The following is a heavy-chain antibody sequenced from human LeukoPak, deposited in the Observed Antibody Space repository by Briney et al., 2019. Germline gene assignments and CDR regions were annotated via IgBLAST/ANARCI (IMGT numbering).Heavy chain of an antibody. Sequence: SVKVSCEASGGTFSSYAINWVRQAPGQGLEWMGRIIRGLGISNYAQKFQGRVTITADKSTSTTYMELSSLRSEDTAVYYCASARQRHCTNGVCPSLTDSWGQGTLVTVSS. CDR2: IIRGLGIS. V-gene: IGHV1-69*04. CDR3: ASARQRHCTNGVCPSLTDS. J-gene: IGHJ4*02. D-gene: IGHD2-8*01. CDR1: GGTFSSYA.